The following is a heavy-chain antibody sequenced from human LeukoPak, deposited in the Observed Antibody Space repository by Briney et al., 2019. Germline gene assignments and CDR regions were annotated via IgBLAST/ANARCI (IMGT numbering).Heavy chain of an antibody. Sequence: SETLSLTRAVYGGSFSGYYWSWIRQPPGKGLEWIGEINQSGSTNYNPSLKSRVTISEDTSKNQFSLKVTSVTAADTAVYYCARGGINDGGFDIRGQGTVVTVSS. D-gene: IGHD4-23*01. CDR3: ARGGINDGGFDI. CDR2: INQSGST. V-gene: IGHV4-34*01. CDR1: GGSFSGYY. J-gene: IGHJ3*02.